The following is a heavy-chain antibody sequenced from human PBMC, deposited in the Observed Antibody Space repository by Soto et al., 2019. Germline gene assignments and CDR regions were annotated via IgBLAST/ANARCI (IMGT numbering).Heavy chain of an antibody. CDR1: GGTLSDYA. V-gene: IGHV1-69*13. CDR3: AREMATIAAHYYYGMDV. Sequence: SVKVSCKASGGTLSDYAFSWVRQAPGQGLEWMGGIIPIFGTANYAQKFQGRVTITADESTSTAYMELSSLRSEDTAVYYCAREMATIAAHYYYGMDVWGQGTTVTVSS. D-gene: IGHD5-12*01. J-gene: IGHJ6*02. CDR2: IIPIFGTA.